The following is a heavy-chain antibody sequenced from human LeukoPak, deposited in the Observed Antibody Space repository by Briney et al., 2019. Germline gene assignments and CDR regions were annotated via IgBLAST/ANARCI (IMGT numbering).Heavy chain of an antibody. J-gene: IGHJ4*02. CDR1: GGSIDSTNW. D-gene: IGHD3-16*02. V-gene: IGHV4/OR15-8*01. Sequence: PSETLSLTYDVSGGSIDSTNWWNWVRQPPGKGLEWIGEIHHDGRINYNPSLKSRVTLSVDKSKNQFSLRLNSVTAADTAMYYCARSHDHLWGNYPDYWGQGTLVTVSS. CDR3: ARSHDHLWGNYPDY. CDR2: IHHDGRI.